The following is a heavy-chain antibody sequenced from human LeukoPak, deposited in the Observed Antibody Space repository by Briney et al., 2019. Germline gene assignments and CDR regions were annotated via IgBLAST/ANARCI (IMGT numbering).Heavy chain of an antibody. Sequence: GSSVKVSCKASGGTFSSYAISWVRQAPGQGLEWMGWINPNSGGTNYAQKFQGRVTMTRDTSISTAYMELSRLRSDDTAVYYCARGYCSGGSCVLDYYYMDVWGKGTTVTVSS. V-gene: IGHV1-2*02. CDR3: ARGYCSGGSCVLDYYYMDV. J-gene: IGHJ6*03. CDR2: INPNSGGT. CDR1: GGTFSSYA. D-gene: IGHD2-15*01.